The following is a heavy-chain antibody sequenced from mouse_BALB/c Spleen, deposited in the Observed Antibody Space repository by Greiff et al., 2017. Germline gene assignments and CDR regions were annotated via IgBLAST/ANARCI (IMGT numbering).Heavy chain of an antibody. Sequence: VKVVESGPGLVAPSQSLSITCTVSGFSLTSYGVHWVRQPPGKGLEWLGVIWAGGSTNYNSALMSRLSISKDNSKSQVFLKMNSLQTDDTAMYYCAREGYVYAMDYWGQGTSVTVSS. CDR1: GFSLTSYG. CDR2: IWAGGST. V-gene: IGHV2-9*02. D-gene: IGHD2-2*01. CDR3: AREGYVYAMDY. J-gene: IGHJ4*01.